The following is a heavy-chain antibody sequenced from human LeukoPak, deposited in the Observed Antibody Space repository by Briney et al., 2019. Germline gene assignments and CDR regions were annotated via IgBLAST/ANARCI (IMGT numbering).Heavy chain of an antibody. CDR3: ARRPTSSDYYYYMDV. CDR1: GDSMTSYY. D-gene: IGHD2-2*01. V-gene: IGHV4-59*01. CDR2: IYYSGST. J-gene: IGHJ6*03. Sequence: SETLSLTCTVSGDSMTSYYWSWIRQPPGKGLEWIGYIYYSGSTNYNPSLKSRVTISIDTSKNQFSLKLSSVTAADTAVYYCARRPTSSDYYYYMDVWXXXTXXXVSS.